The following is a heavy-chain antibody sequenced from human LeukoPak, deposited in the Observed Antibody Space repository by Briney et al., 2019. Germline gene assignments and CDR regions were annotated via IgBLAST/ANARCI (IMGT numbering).Heavy chain of an antibody. V-gene: IGHV3-21*01. D-gene: IGHD3-3*01. Sequence: KPGGSLRLSCAASGFTFSSYSMNWVRQAPGKGLEWVSSISSSSSYIYYADSVKGRFTISRDNAKNSLYLQMNGLRAEDTAVYYCARDSMMTIFGVVIDFDYWGQGTLVTVSS. J-gene: IGHJ4*02. CDR3: ARDSMMTIFGVVIDFDY. CDR1: GFTFSSYS. CDR2: ISSSSSYI.